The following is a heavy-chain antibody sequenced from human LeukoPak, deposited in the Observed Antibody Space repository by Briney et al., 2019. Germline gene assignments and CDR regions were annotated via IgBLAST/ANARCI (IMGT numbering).Heavy chain of an antibody. D-gene: IGHD3-22*01. CDR1: GGSISSYY. V-gene: IGHV4-59*01. J-gene: IGHJ6*03. CDR2: IYYSGST. Sequence: SETLSLTCTVSGGSISSYYWSWIRQPPGKGLEWIGYIYYSGSTNYNPSLKSRVTISVDTSKNQFSLKLSSVTAADTAVYYCARVLTPYYDSSGYSHASHYYYYMDVWGKGTTVTVSS. CDR3: ARVLTPYYDSSGYSHASHYYYYMDV.